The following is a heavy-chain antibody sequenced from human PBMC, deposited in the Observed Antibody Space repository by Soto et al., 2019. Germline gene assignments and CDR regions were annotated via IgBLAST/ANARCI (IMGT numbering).Heavy chain of an antibody. D-gene: IGHD1-20*01. CDR3: ARDRYMTEAFDY. V-gene: IGHV1-18*01. Sequence: APVKASSKASGYTFTSYGISWVRQAPGQGLEWMGWISAYNGNTNYAQKLQGRVTMTTDTSTSTAYMELRSLRSDDTAVYYCARDRYMTEAFDYWGQGTLVTSPQ. CDR1: GYTFTSYG. CDR2: ISAYNGNT. J-gene: IGHJ4*02.